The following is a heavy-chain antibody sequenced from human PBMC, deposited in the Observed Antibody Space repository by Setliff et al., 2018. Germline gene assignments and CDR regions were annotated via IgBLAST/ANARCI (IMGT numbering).Heavy chain of an antibody. CDR1: GATFSSYG. CDR2: TIPMFGTT. CDR3: ARRNFYYDSSGFALYYYYMDV. Sequence: ASVKVSCKASGATFSSYGISWVRQAPGQGLEWMGGTIPMFGTTEYAQKLQDRVTMTTDTSTSTAYMELRSLRSDDTAVYYCARRNFYYDSSGFALYYYYMDVWGKGTTVTVSS. D-gene: IGHD3-22*01. V-gene: IGHV1-18*01. J-gene: IGHJ6*03.